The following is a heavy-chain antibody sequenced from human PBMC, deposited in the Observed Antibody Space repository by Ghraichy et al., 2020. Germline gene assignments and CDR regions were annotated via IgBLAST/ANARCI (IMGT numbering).Heavy chain of an antibody. CDR2: INSDGSST. Sequence: GGSLRLSCAASGFTFSSYWMHWVRQAPGKGLVWVSRINSDGSSTSYADSVKGRFTISRDNAKNTLYLQMNSLRAEDTAVYYCAREAGRYDYVWGSYRLHAFDIWGQGTMVTVSS. V-gene: IGHV3-74*01. D-gene: IGHD3-16*02. CDR1: GFTFSSYW. J-gene: IGHJ3*02. CDR3: AREAGRYDYVWGSYRLHAFDI.